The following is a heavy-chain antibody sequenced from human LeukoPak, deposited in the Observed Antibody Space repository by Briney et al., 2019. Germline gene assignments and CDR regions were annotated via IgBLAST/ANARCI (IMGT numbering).Heavy chain of an antibody. Sequence: SETLSLTCTVSGASIRNYYWSWIRQSPGKGLEWIGYIYYSGSTNYNPSLGSRVAMSVDTSKNQFSLRLSSVTAADTAIYYCARRYSSSWYVGFFDPWGQGTLVTVSS. CDR2: IYYSGST. D-gene: IGHD6-13*01. J-gene: IGHJ5*02. CDR1: GASIRNYY. CDR3: ARRYSSSWYVGFFDP. V-gene: IGHV4-59*12.